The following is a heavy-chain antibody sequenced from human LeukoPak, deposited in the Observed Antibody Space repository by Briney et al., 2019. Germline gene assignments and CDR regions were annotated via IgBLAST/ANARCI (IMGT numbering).Heavy chain of an antibody. Sequence: KPSETLSLTCTVSGGSISSNYWSWIRQPAGKGLEWIGRIYSSGSTNFNPSLKSRVTMSVDTSKNQFSLKLSSVTAADTAVYYCARGPMASTGNLHFQHWGQGTLVTVSS. CDR3: ARGPMASTGNLHFQH. D-gene: IGHD1-14*01. CDR2: IYSSGST. CDR1: GGSISSNY. V-gene: IGHV4-4*07. J-gene: IGHJ1*01.